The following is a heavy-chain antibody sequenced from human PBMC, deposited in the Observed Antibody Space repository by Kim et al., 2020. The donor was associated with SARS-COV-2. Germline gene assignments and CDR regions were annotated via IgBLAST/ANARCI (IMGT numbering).Heavy chain of an antibody. V-gene: IGHV3-15*01. D-gene: IGHD3-10*01. J-gene: IGHJ4*02. CDR1: GFTFSNAW. CDR3: TTDLYYYGSGSGY. Sequence: GGSLRLSCAASGFTFSNAWMSWVRQAPGKGLEWVGRIKSKTDGGTTDYAAPVKGRFTISRDDSKNTLYLQMNSLKTEDTAVYYCTTDLYYYGSGSGYWGQGTLVTVSS. CDR2: IKSKTDGGTT.